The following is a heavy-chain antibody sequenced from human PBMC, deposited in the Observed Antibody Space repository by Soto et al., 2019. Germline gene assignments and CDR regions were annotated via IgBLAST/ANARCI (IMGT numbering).Heavy chain of an antibody. Sequence: GSLRLSCAASGFSLRDYYMTWIRQAPGKGLELLSYISPGGDIIKYADPVKGRFIISRDNAKNSLYLHMNSLRAEDTAVYYCTRDPRMTDFWGQGTLVT. J-gene: IGHJ4*02. CDR1: GFSLRDYY. V-gene: IGHV3-11*01. CDR2: ISPGGDII. CDR3: TRDPRMTDF.